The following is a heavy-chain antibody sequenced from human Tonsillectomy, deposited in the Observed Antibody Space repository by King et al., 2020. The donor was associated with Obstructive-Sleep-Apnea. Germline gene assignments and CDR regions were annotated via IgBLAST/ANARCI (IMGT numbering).Heavy chain of an antibody. J-gene: IGHJ4*02. CDR3: VRASGYNDSHNWNYHPFDY. CDR1: GFIFSDHY. Sequence: VQLVESGGGLVRPGGSLRLSCAASGFIFSDHYMDLVRQAPGKRLECLGRISVKANIHTTEYAPSVKGRFTISRDDLKNSAYLQMNNLRTDDTAVYYFVRASGYNDSHNWNYHPFDYWGRGTLVTASS. D-gene: IGHD1-7*01. V-gene: IGHV3-72*01. CDR2: ISVKANIHTT.